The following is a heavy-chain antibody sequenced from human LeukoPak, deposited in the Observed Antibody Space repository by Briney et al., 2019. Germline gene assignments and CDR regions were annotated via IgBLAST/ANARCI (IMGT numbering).Heavy chain of an antibody. CDR3: ARDQDSSGWYSTYGMDV. CDR2: ISSSSSYK. V-gene: IGHV3-21*01. D-gene: IGHD6-19*01. CDR1: GFTFSSYT. Sequence: GGSLRLPCAASGFTFSSYTMNWVRQAPGKGLEWVSSISSSSSYKYYADSVKSRFTISRDNAKNSLFLQVNSLRAEDTAVYYCARDQDSSGWYSTYGMDVWGQGTTVTVSS. J-gene: IGHJ6*02.